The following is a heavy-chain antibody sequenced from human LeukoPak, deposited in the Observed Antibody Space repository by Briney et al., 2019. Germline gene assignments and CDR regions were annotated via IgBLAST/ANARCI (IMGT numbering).Heavy chain of an antibody. CDR1: GGSISSGGYY. Sequence: SETLSLTCTVSGGSISSGGYYWSWIRQHPGKGLEWIGYIYYSGSTYYNPSLKSRVTISVDTSKNQFSLKLSSVTAADTAVYYCARGFPFSWRGSLDYWGQGTLVTVSS. D-gene: IGHD2-15*01. CDR2: IYYSGST. J-gene: IGHJ4*02. V-gene: IGHV4-31*03. CDR3: ARGFPFSWRGSLDY.